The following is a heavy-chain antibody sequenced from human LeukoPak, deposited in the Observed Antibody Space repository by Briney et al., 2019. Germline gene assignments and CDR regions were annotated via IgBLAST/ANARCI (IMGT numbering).Heavy chain of an antibody. J-gene: IGHJ4*02. CDR2: INYSGNI. D-gene: IGHD5-12*01. CDR1: GGSXXSVSYY. CDR3: XXXXSGYXXXDY. Sequence: GGSXXSVSYYWGWIRQPPGKGLEWIGSINYSGNIYYTPSLKSRVTISVNTSKNQFSLKLSSVTAADTAGYYXXXXXSGYXXXDYWGQXTXVTVSS. V-gene: IGHV4-39*07.